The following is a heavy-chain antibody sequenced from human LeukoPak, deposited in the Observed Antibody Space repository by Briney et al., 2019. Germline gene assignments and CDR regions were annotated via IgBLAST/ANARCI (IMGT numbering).Heavy chain of an antibody. J-gene: IGHJ1*01. Sequence: GGSLRLSCAASGFTFSSYSMNWVRQAPGKGLEWVSAISGSGGSTYYADSVKGRFTISRDNSKNTLYLQMNSLRAEDTAVYYCAKDTAVAGPYPEYFQHWGQGTLVTVSS. CDR1: GFTFSSYS. CDR3: AKDTAVAGPYPEYFQH. CDR2: ISGSGGST. D-gene: IGHD6-19*01. V-gene: IGHV3-23*01.